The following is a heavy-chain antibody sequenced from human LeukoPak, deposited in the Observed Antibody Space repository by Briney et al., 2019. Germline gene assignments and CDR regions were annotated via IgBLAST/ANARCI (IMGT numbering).Heavy chain of an antibody. CDR1: GFTLSNYW. J-gene: IGHJ4*02. D-gene: IGHD5-12*01. V-gene: IGHV3-74*01. Sequence: GGSLRLSCAASGFTLSNYWMHWVRQAPGKGLVWVSRITMDRNDTTYADSVKGRFTISRDNAENMLYLQMNSMRADDTAVYCCARVLSISGGYVGLDYSGQGTLVSVYS. CDR3: ARVLSISGGYVGLDY. CDR2: ITMDRNDT.